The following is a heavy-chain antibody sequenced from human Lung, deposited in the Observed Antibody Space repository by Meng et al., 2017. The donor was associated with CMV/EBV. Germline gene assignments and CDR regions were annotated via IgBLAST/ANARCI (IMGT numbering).Heavy chain of an antibody. Sequence: GGSXRLXFVASGFTFNDYAMPWVRQTPGKGLEWVAFTSWYGDTKFYAASVRGRFTISKDNSKNSLYLQMNSLRPEDTAFYYCAKDRGSSSGRDLENWGQGKXVTVSS. D-gene: IGHD6-6*01. CDR2: TSWYGDTK. CDR1: GFTFNDYA. V-gene: IGHV3-43D*03. J-gene: IGHJ4*02. CDR3: AKDRGSSSGRDLEN.